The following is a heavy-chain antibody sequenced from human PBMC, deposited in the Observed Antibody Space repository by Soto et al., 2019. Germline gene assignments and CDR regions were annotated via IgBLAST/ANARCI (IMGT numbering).Heavy chain of an antibody. V-gene: IGHV3-33*01. CDR1: GFTFSSYG. J-gene: IGHJ6*02. CDR3: ARDVSIADNTDYYYGMDV. Sequence: VQLVESGGGVVQPGRSLRLSCAASGFTFSSYGMHWVRQAPGKGLEWVAVIWYDGSNKYYADSVKGRFTISRDNSKNTLYLQMNSLRAEDTAVYYCARDVSIADNTDYYYGMDVWGQGTTVTVSS. CDR2: IWYDGSNK. D-gene: IGHD6-6*01.